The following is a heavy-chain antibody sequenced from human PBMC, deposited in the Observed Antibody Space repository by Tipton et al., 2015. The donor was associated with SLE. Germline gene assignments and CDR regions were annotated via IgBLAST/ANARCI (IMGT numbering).Heavy chain of an antibody. CDR2: IYYSGNT. V-gene: IGHV4-31*03. CDR1: GDSIGSGGYF. J-gene: IGHJ4*02. D-gene: IGHD3-3*01. Sequence: TLSLTCTVSGDSIGSGGYFWNWIRQHPGKGLEWIGYIYYSGNTYYNPSLKSRVTMSVDTSKNQFSLNLNSVTAADTAVYYCARDFHTIFGVVIIRYFDYWGQGTLVTVSS. CDR3: ARDFHTIFGVVIIRYFDY.